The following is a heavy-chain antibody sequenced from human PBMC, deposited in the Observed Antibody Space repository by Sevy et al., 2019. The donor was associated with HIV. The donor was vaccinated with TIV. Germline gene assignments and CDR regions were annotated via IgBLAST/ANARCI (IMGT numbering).Heavy chain of an antibody. CDR1: GFTFGDYA. V-gene: IGHV3-49*03. D-gene: IGHD1-7*01. CDR2: IRGKTYGRTA. J-gene: IGHJ4*02. Sequence: GGSLRLSCTTSGFTFGDYALSWFRQAPGKGLQWVTFIRGKTYGRTAEYAASVKGRFTISRDDSKSNAYLQMNSLKTEDTAVYYCARGPIVNYFVSFDYWGQGTLVTVSS. CDR3: ARGPIVNYFVSFDY.